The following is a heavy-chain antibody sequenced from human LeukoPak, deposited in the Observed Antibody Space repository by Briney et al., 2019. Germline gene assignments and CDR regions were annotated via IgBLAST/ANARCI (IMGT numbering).Heavy chain of an antibody. CDR3: ARDGGSGSGYGSGPTPLSYGMDV. Sequence: GGSLRLSCAASGFTFSDYYMSWIRQAPGKGLEWVSYISSSGSTIYYADSVKGRFTISRDNAKNSLYLQMNSLRAEDTAVYYCARDGGSGSGYGSGPTPLSYGMDVWGQGTTVTVSS. V-gene: IGHV3-11*01. J-gene: IGHJ6*02. CDR2: ISSSGSTI. D-gene: IGHD3-10*01. CDR1: GFTFSDYY.